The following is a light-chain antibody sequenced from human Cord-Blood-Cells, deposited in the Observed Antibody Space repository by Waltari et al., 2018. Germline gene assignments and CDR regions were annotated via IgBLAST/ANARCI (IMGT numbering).Light chain of an antibody. CDR3: QSYDSSLSGYV. J-gene: IGLJ1*01. Sequence: QSVLTQPPPVSGAPGQRVPISCTGSSPNIGSGYDVPWYQQLPGTAPKILIYGNSNRPSGVPDRFSGSKSGTAASLAITGLQAEDEADYYCQSYDSSLSGYVFGTGTKVTVL. CDR1: SPNIGSGYD. CDR2: GNS. V-gene: IGLV1-40*01.